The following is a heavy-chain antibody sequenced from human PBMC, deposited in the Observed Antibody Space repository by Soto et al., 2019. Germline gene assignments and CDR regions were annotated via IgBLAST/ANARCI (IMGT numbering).Heavy chain of an antibody. D-gene: IGHD2-15*01. CDR3: ASALYCSGGSCSFDP. CDR1: GGSISSYY. CDR2: IYYTGST. J-gene: IGHJ5*02. Sequence: SETLSLTCSVSGGSISSYYWSWIRQPPGKGLEWIGFIYYTGSTSYNPSLKSRVTISMDTSKNQFSLKLTSVTAADTAVYYCASALYCSGGSCSFDPWGQGTLVTVSS. V-gene: IGHV4-59*01.